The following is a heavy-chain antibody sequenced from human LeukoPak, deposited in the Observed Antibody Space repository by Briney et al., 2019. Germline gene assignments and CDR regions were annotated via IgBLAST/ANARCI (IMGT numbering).Heavy chain of an antibody. CDR2: INAGNGNT. CDR1: GYTFTSYA. Sequence: ASVKVSCKASGYTFTSYAMHWVRQAPGQRLEWMGWINAGNGNTKYSQKFQGRVTITRDTSASTAYMELSSLRSEDTAVYYCARMAKAVAGDYYYYYGMDVWGKGTTVTVSS. V-gene: IGHV1-3*01. CDR3: ARMAKAVAGDYYYYYGMDV. D-gene: IGHD6-19*01. J-gene: IGHJ6*04.